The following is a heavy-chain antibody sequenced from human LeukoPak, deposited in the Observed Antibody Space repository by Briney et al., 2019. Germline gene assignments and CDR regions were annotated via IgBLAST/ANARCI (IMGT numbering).Heavy chain of an antibody. D-gene: IGHD1-1*01. J-gene: IGHJ6*03. V-gene: IGHV1-2*02. Sequence: SVNVSFKASGYTFTGYYLHGVRQAPGQGLEWMGCINPNSGGTNYAHKFQGRVTIPRDTHISTPSMYLSRLRSNDAAVRLFLGDLLSNWNYVDVWGKGTTVTVSS. CDR1: GYTFTGYY. CDR2: INPNSGGT. CDR3: LGDLLSNWNYVDV.